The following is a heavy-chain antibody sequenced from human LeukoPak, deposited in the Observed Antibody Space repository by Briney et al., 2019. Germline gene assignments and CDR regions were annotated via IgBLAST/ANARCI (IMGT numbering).Heavy chain of an antibody. CDR3: TRDRIDYDSSGYFNNFDY. V-gene: IGHV3-49*04. CDR1: GFTFGDYA. Sequence: GGSLRLSCTASGFTFGDYAMSWVRQAPGKGLEWVGFIRSKAYGGTTEYAASVKGRFTISRDDSKSIAYLQMNSLKTEDTAVYYCTRDRIDYDSSGYFNNFDYWGQGTLVTVSS. CDR2: IRSKAYGGTT. J-gene: IGHJ4*02. D-gene: IGHD3-22*01.